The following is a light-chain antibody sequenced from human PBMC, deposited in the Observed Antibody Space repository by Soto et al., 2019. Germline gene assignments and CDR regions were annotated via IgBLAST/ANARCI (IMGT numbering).Light chain of an antibody. Sequence: EIVLTQSPGTLSLSPGERATLSCRASQSVASSYLAWYQQKPGQAPRLLIYDASKRAAGIPGRFSGSGSGTDFTLTISRLEPEDFAVYYCQQYGSLPRTFGQGTKVEIK. CDR3: QQYGSLPRT. CDR1: QSVASSY. V-gene: IGKV3-20*01. J-gene: IGKJ1*01. CDR2: DAS.